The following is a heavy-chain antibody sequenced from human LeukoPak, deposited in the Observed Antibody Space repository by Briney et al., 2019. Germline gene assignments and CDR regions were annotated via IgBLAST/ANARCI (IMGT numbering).Heavy chain of an antibody. CDR2: ISYDGSNK. Sequence: GGSLRLSCAASGFTFSSYAMHWVRQAPGKGLEWVAVISYDGSNKYYADSVKGRFTISRDNSKNTLYLQMNSLRAEDTAVYYCAREVPSIHSSNDYWGQGTLVTVSS. CDR1: GFTFSSYA. D-gene: IGHD3-3*02. J-gene: IGHJ4*02. CDR3: AREVPSIHSSNDY. V-gene: IGHV3-30-3*01.